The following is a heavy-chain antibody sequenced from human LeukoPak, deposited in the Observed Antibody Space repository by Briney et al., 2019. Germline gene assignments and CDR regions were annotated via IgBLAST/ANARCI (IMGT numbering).Heavy chain of an antibody. Sequence: SETLSLTCTVSGGSISSYYWSWIRQPPGKGLEWIGNIYYSGSTNYNPSLKSRVTISVDMSKNQFSLRLSSVTAADTAVYYCARHRGVGALTWGQGTLVTVSS. CDR2: IYYSGST. D-gene: IGHD3-10*01. CDR3: ARHRGVGALT. J-gene: IGHJ5*02. CDR1: GGSISSYY. V-gene: IGHV4-59*08.